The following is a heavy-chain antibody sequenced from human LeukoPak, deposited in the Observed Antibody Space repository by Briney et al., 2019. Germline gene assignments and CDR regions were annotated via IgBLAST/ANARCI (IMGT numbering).Heavy chain of an antibody. CDR1: GFTVSSNY. D-gene: IGHD6-19*01. J-gene: IGHJ4*02. V-gene: IGHV3-53*01. Sequence: PGGSLRLSCAASGFTVSSNYMSRVRQAPGKGLEWVSVIFSGGGTYYTDSVKGRFTISRDNSNNTLHLQMNSLRAEDTAVYYCARDGSSAWQYYFDFWGQGTLVTVSS. CDR2: IFSGGGT. CDR3: ARDGSSAWQYYFDF.